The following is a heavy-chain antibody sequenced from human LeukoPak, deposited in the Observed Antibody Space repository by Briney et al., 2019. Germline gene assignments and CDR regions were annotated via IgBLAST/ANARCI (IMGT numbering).Heavy chain of an antibody. Sequence: PGGSLRLSCAASGFTFSSYAMSWVRQAPGKGLEWVSAISGSGGSTYYADSVKGRFTISRDNSKNTLYLQMNSLRAEDTAVYYCARVAERYSYGPAYFDYWGQGTLVTVSS. V-gene: IGHV3-23*01. J-gene: IGHJ4*02. D-gene: IGHD5-18*01. CDR3: ARVAERYSYGPAYFDY. CDR1: GFTFSSYA. CDR2: ISGSGGST.